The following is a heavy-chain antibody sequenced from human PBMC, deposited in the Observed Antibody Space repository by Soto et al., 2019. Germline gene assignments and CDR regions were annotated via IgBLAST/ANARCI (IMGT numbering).Heavy chain of an antibody. CDR2: ISYDGSNK. CDR3: ARDYRRYSSSSVLDY. J-gene: IGHJ4*02. Sequence: GGSLRLSCAASGFTFSSYGMHWVRQAPGKGLEWVAVISYDGSNKYYADSVKGRFTISRDNSKNTLHLQMNSLRAEDTAVYYCARDYRRYSSSSVLDYWGQGTLVTVSS. D-gene: IGHD6-6*01. CDR1: GFTFSSYG. V-gene: IGHV3-30*03.